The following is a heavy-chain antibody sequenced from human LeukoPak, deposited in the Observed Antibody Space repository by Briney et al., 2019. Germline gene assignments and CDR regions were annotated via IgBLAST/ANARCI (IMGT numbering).Heavy chain of an antibody. J-gene: IGHJ5*02. CDR1: GFTFSSYS. V-gene: IGHV3-48*01. Sequence: GGSLRLSCAASGFTFSSYSMNWVRQAPGKGLEWVSYISSSSTIYYADSVKGRFTISRDNAKNSLYLQMNSLRAEDTAVYYCARSVYDSSLNWFDPWGQGTLVTVSS. CDR3: ARSVYDSSLNWFDP. D-gene: IGHD3-22*01. CDR2: ISSSSTI.